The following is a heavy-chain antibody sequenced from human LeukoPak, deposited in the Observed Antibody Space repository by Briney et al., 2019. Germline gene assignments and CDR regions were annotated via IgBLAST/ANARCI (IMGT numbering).Heavy chain of an antibody. Sequence: SETLSLTCTVSGGSISSYYWSWIRQPAGKGLEWIGRIYTSGSTNYNPSLKSRVTISVDTSKNQFSLKLSSVTAADTAVYYCARDLDTAIIYYFDYWGQGTLVTVSS. CDR1: GGSISSYY. J-gene: IGHJ4*02. D-gene: IGHD5-18*01. V-gene: IGHV4-4*07. CDR3: ARDLDTAIIYYFDY. CDR2: IYTSGST.